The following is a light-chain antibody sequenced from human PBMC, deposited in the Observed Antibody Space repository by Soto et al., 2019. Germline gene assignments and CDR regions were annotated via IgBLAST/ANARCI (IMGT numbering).Light chain of an antibody. CDR3: QQYNSYPT. CDR2: DAS. J-gene: IGKJ4*01. V-gene: IGKV1-5*01. Sequence: GDRVTITCRASQRITTWLAWYQQKPGQAPNLLIHDASTLETGVPSRFRGSGSGTDFTLTISNLQPEDFATYYCQQYNSYPTFGGGTKVEIK. CDR1: QRITTW.